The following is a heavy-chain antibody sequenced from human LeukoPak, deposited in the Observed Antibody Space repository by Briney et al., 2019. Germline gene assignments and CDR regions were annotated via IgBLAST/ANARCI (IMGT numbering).Heavy chain of an antibody. CDR3: ARYYYGSGSSLDY. J-gene: IGHJ4*02. V-gene: IGHV1-2*02. CDR1: GYTFTGYY. CDR2: INPNSGGT. D-gene: IGHD3-10*01. Sequence: ASVKVSCKASGYTFTGYYMHWVRQAPGQGLEWMGWINPNSGGTNYTQKFQGRVTMTRDTSISTAYMELSRLRSEDTAVYYCARYYYGSGSSLDYWGQGTLVTVSS.